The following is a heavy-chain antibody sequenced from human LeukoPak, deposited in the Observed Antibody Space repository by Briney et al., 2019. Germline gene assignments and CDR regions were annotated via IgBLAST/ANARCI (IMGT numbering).Heavy chain of an antibody. Sequence: SETLSLTCTISGGSINNYYWSWIRQSPGKGLEWIGYIYFSGSSNYNPSLKSRVTMSVDTSKNQFSLTLNSVTAADTAVYYCARHVRSGYNLLDYWGQGTLVTVSS. CDR3: ARHVRSGYNLLDY. CDR2: IYFSGSS. D-gene: IGHD5-24*01. CDR1: GGSINNYY. J-gene: IGHJ4*02. V-gene: IGHV4-59*08.